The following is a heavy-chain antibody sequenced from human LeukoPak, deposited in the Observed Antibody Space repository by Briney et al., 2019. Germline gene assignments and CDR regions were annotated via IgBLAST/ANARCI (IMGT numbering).Heavy chain of an antibody. Sequence: SETLSLTCTVSGDSISSYYWSWIRQPAGKGLEWIGRIYTSGSTNYNPSLKSRVTMSVDTSKNQFSLKLSSVTAADTAVYYCARAGYFDWLSVFDYWGQGTLVTVSS. CDR1: GDSISSYY. D-gene: IGHD3-9*01. CDR3: ARAGYFDWLSVFDY. CDR2: IYTSGST. V-gene: IGHV4-4*07. J-gene: IGHJ4*02.